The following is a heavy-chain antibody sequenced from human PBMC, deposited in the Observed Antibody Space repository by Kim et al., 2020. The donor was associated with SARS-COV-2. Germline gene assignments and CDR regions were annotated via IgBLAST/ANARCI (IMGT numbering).Heavy chain of an antibody. D-gene: IGHD5-18*01. Sequence: GSLRLSCAVSGFTFSNYAMHWVRQTPGKGLEWVAIISYDGSSKYYADSVKGRFTISRDNSKNTVFLQMNSLRTEDTAVYYCARVGAWIRTLVTVITPSYYGMDVWGHGTTVTVSS. V-gene: IGHV3-30-3*01. CDR1: GFTFSNYA. CDR2: ISYDGSSK. CDR3: ARVGAWIRTLVTVITPSYYGMDV. J-gene: IGHJ6*02.